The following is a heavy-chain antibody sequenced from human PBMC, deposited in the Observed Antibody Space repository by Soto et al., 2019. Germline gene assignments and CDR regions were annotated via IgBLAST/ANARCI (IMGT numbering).Heavy chain of an antibody. D-gene: IGHD3-10*01. V-gene: IGHV4-39*01. CDR3: ARRGSGHTFDY. CDR2: IYGGEST. CDR1: GASISRTGFH. J-gene: IGHJ4*02. Sequence: QLQLQESGPGLVKPSETLSLTCAVSGASISRTGFHWGWIRQPPGQGLEWIGSIYGGESTFYNPSLKSRVTISADTSKNHFSLKLSSVTAADAAVYYCARRGSGHTFDYWGQGTLVTVSS.